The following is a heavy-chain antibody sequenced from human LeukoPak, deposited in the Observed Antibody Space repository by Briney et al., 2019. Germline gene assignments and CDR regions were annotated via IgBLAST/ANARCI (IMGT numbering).Heavy chain of an antibody. CDR1: GSLFTSYW. CDR2: IYPGDSDT. CDR3: ARLSRAVLTYGMDV. V-gene: IGHV5-51*01. D-gene: IGHD6-19*01. J-gene: IGHJ6*04. Sequence: GESLQISWKGSGSLFTSYWIAWVRQMPGKGLEWMGIIYPGDSDTRYSPSFQGQVTISADKSISTAYLQWSSLKASDTAMYYCARLSRAVLTYGMDVWGKGTTVTVSS.